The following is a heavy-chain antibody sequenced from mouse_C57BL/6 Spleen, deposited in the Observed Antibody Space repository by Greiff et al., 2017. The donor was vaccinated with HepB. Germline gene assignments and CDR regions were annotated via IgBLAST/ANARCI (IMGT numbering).Heavy chain of an antibody. Sequence: EVKLEESGGDLVKPGGSLKLSCAASGFTFSSYGMSWVRQTPDKRLEWVATISSGGSYTYYPDSVKGRFTISRDNAKNTLYLQMSSLKSEDTAMYYCARQVTTVVALYYFDYWGQGTTLTVSS. CDR3: ARQVTTVVALYYFDY. CDR1: GFTFSSYG. J-gene: IGHJ2*01. D-gene: IGHD1-1*01. V-gene: IGHV5-6*02. CDR2: ISSGGSYT.